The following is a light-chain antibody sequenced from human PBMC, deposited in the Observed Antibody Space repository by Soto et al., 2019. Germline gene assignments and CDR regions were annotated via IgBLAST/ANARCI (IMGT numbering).Light chain of an antibody. Sequence: DIQMTQSPSTLSASIGDRVTITCRASQSINGRLAWYQQKPGRPPKLLIYDVSFLESGVTSRFSGSGSGTDFNLTIISLRPDNCASFYCQQYKVYPYTFGQGTRLDIQ. CDR2: DVS. J-gene: IGKJ2*01. CDR1: QSINGR. V-gene: IGKV1-5*01. CDR3: QQYKVYPYT.